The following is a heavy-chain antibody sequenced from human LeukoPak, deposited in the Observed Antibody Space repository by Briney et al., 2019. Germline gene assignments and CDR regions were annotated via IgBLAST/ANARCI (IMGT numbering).Heavy chain of an antibody. D-gene: IGHD3-16*01. Sequence: GGSLRLSCAASEVVVSANYMSWVRQAPGKGLEWVSVLYSGGDTYYVDSAKGRFSISRDNSKNTLYLHMNSLRPEDTAVYYCVRRLRPRQIHYAMDVWGQGTTVVVTS. J-gene: IGHJ6*02. CDR1: EVVVSANY. CDR2: LYSGGDT. V-gene: IGHV3-66*02. CDR3: VRRLRPRQIHYAMDV.